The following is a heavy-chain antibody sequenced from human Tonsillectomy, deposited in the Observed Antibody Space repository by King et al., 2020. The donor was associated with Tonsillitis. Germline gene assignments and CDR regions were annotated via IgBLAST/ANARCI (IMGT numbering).Heavy chain of an antibody. CDR2: IRSKANNYAR. CDR1: GYTFSGSA. Sequence: VQLVESGGGLVQPGGSLKLPCTASGYTFSGSAIHWVRQASGRGLEWVGRIRSKANNYARDYAAVVEGRFTISSDDSNNMAYLQMNSRKTEDTAVYYCTSLGDDTVTTFNYWGQGTLVTVSS. D-gene: IGHD4-11*01. V-gene: IGHV3-73*02. CDR3: TSLGDDTVTTFNY. J-gene: IGHJ4*02.